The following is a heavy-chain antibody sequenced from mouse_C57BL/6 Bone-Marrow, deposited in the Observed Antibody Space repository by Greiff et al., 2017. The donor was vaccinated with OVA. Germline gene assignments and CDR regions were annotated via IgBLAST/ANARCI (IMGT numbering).Heavy chain of an antibody. CDR1: GFTFSSYT. Sequence: EVMLVESGGGLVKPGGSLKLSCAASGFTFSSYTMSWVRQTPEKRLEWVATISGGGGNTYYPDSVKGRFTISRDNAKNTLYLQMSSLRSEDTALDYCARHGDGLWYFDVWGTGTTVTVSS. CDR2: ISGGGGNT. J-gene: IGHJ1*03. D-gene: IGHD1-2*01. V-gene: IGHV5-9*01. CDR3: ARHGDGLWYFDV.